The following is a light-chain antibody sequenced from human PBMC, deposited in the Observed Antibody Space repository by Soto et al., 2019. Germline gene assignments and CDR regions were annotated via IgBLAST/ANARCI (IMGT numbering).Light chain of an antibody. CDR2: DAS. Sequence: ETVLTQSPGTLSLSPGERATLSCRASQSAFSSYLAWFQKKPGQAPRLLIYDASNRATGIPARFSGSGSGTDFTLTISSLEPEDFAVYYCQQRSNWPYTFGQGTKLEIK. V-gene: IGKV3-11*01. CDR1: QSAFSSY. J-gene: IGKJ2*01. CDR3: QQRSNWPYT.